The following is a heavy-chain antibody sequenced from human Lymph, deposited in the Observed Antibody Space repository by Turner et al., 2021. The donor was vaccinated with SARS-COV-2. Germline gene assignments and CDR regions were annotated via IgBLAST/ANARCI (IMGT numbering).Heavy chain of an antibody. CDR3: ARAWGRYSYGFDD. J-gene: IGHJ4*02. CDR1: GFTFSSSY. D-gene: IGHD5-18*01. CDR2: IYSGGST. V-gene: IGHV3-66*01. Sequence: EVQLVESGGGLVQPGGSLRLSCAASGFTFSSSYLSWVRQAPGKGVEWVSVIYSGGSTGCADSVKGRVTISSNNSKNTLYLQMNSLRAEDTAVYYCARAWGRYSYGFDDWGQGTLVTVSS.